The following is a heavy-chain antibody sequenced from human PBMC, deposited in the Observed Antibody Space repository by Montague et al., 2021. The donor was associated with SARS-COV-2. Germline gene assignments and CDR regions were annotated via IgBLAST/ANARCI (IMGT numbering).Heavy chain of an antibody. D-gene: IGHD2-15*01. J-gene: IGHJ6*02. V-gene: IGHV3-53*01. CDR1: GFTVSIHY. Sequence: SLRLSCAASGFTVSIHYMSWVRQAPGKGLQWVSVIYSGGSTYSSDSVKGRFTVSRYPSKNTLILQMNSLRAEDTAVYYCARGGGYYSYGMDVWGQGTTVTVSS. CDR3: ARGGGYYSYGMDV. CDR2: IYSGGST.